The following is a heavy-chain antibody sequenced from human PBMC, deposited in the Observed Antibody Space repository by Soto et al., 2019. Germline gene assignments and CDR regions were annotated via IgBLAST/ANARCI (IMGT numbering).Heavy chain of an antibody. J-gene: IGHJ6*03. CDR1: GVSINDFY. D-gene: IGHD1-1*01. CDR3: ARLSPAWNHRGDYYSYMDV. V-gene: IGHV4-59*08. Sequence: QVQLQESGPGLVKPSETLSLTCSVSGVSINDFYWSWIRQAPGKGLEWLASLSYTGNTKYNPALTRRVTISGDTSKSQVSLKVYSVTAADTAVYYCARLSPAWNHRGDYYSYMDVWGKGITVTVSS. CDR2: LSYTGNT.